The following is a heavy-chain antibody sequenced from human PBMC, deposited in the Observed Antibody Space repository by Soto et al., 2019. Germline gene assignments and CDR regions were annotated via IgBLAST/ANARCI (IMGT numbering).Heavy chain of an antibody. Sequence: QVQLVESGGGVVQPGRSLRLSCAASGFTFSSYGMHWVRQAPGKGLEWVAVIWYDGSNKYYADSVKGRFTISRDNSKNTLYLQMNSLRAEDTAVYYCARGRSSSSWDYFDHWGQGTLVTVSS. CDR3: ARGRSSSSWDYFDH. CDR2: IWYDGSNK. V-gene: IGHV3-33*01. D-gene: IGHD6-13*01. CDR1: GFTFSSYG. J-gene: IGHJ4*02.